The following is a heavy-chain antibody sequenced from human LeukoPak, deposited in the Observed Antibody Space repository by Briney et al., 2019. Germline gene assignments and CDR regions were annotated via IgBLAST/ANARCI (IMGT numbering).Heavy chain of an antibody. D-gene: IGHD5-24*01. J-gene: IGHJ4*02. CDR3: AKEMASRRPFDC. Sequence: GGSLRLSCAASEFTLSSYGMAWVRQAPGKGPEWVSAIGHGGTTYYTDPVRGRFTISRDNSKHTLYLQMNSLRGEDTAVYYCAKEMASRRPFDCWGQGTLVTVSS. CDR1: EFTLSSYG. CDR2: IGHGGTT. V-gene: IGHV3-23*01.